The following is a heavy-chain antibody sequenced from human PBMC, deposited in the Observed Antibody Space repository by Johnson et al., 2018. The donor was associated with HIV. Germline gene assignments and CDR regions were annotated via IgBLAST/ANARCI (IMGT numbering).Heavy chain of an antibody. V-gene: IGHV3-23*04. J-gene: IGHJ3*02. CDR2: IGASAYRT. Sequence: VQLVESGGGLVQPGGSLRLSCAASGFTFDDYGMNWVRQAPGKGLEWVSSIGASAYRTYSADSVKGRFTISRDNSKNTLYLQMNSLRVEDTAVYYCAKGGPTTGDTLDIWGQGTMVTVSS. CDR1: GFTFDDYG. D-gene: IGHD1-26*01. CDR3: AKGGPTTGDTLDI.